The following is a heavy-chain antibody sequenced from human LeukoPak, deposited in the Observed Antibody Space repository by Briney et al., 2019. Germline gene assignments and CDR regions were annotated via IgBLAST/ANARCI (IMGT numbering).Heavy chain of an antibody. V-gene: IGHV1-69*13. D-gene: IGHD3-3*01. CDR1: GGTFSSYA. CDR2: IIPIFGTA. Sequence: SVEVSCKASGGTFSSYAISWVRQAPGQGLEWMGGIIPIFGTANYAQKFQGRVTITADESTSTAYMELSSLRSEDTAVYYCARLRGPTITIFGVVPRWFDPWGQGTLVTVSS. J-gene: IGHJ5*02. CDR3: ARLRGPTITIFGVVPRWFDP.